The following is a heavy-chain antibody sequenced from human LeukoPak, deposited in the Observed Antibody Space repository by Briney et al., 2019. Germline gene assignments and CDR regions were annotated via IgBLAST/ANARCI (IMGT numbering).Heavy chain of an antibody. Sequence: PSETLSLTCAVSGASIGGRGYYWGWIRQPPGKGLECIGIIYYSGTTYYNPSVKSRVTISVDTSKNRFSLKLLSVTAADTAMYYCARGTGYSTGWSRFDYWGQGTLVTVSS. D-gene: IGHD6-19*01. CDR2: IYYSGTT. J-gene: IGHJ4*02. V-gene: IGHV4-39*01. CDR3: ARGTGYSTGWSRFDY. CDR1: GASIGGRGYY.